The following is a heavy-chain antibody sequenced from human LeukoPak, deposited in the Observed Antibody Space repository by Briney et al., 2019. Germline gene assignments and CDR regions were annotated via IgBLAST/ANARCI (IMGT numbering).Heavy chain of an antibody. J-gene: IGHJ5*02. CDR2: VYYTGST. V-gene: IGHV4-59*01. CDR3: ARGKDWFDP. Sequence: LETLPLTCTVSGASINSFYWSWIRQPPGERLEWIGYVYYTGSTDFNPSLKSRVTISLDTSKNQFSLNLTSVTAADTAVYFCARGKDWFDPWGQGTLVTVSS. CDR1: GASINSFY.